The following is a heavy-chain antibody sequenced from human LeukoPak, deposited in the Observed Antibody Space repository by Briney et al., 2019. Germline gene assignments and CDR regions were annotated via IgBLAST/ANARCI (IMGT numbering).Heavy chain of an antibody. CDR2: IYPGDSDT. D-gene: IGHD1-26*01. CDR1: GYSFTSYW. Sequence: GASLQISCKGSGYSFTSYWIGWVRQLPGKGLEWMGIIYPGDSDTRYSPSFQGQVTISADKSIGTAYLQWSSLKASDTAMYYCARHGTGGSYNDAFDVWGQGTMVTVSS. V-gene: IGHV5-51*01. CDR3: ARHGTGGSYNDAFDV. J-gene: IGHJ3*01.